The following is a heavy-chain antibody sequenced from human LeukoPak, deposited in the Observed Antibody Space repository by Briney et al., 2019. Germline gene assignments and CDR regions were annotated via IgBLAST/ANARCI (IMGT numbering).Heavy chain of an antibody. Sequence: PGGSLRLSCAASGFSFSNYGMHWVRQAPGKGLEWVAVIWYDGSNKHYADSVKGRFTISRDNSKSTLYLQMNSLRAEDTAVYYCVRVAYSSGWYVAYYYYGMDVWGQGTTVTVSS. CDR1: GFSFSNYG. J-gene: IGHJ6*02. V-gene: IGHV3-33*01. CDR3: VRVAYSSGWYVAYYYYGMDV. CDR2: IWYDGSNK. D-gene: IGHD6-19*01.